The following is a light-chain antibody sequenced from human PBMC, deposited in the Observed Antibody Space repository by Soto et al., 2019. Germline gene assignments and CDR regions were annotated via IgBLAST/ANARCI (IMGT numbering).Light chain of an antibody. CDR1: TSSIGRNY. J-gene: IGLJ2*01. Sequence: QSVLTQPPSASGTPGQRVTISCSGGTSSIGRNYVYWYQQLPGTAPKLVIHSNNNRPSGVPDRFSGSKSGTSASLAIAGLQADDEADYYCQSYDPTLRTSLFGGGTKLTVL. CDR2: SNN. CDR3: QSYDPTLRTSL. V-gene: IGLV1-47*02.